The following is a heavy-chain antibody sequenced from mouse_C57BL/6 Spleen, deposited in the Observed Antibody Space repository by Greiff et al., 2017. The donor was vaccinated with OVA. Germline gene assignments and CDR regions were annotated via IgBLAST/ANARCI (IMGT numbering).Heavy chain of an antibody. V-gene: IGHV1-50*01. J-gene: IGHJ4*01. CDR1: GYTFTSYW. CDR2: IDPSGSYT. D-gene: IGHD2-3*01. Sequence: VQLQQSGAELVKPGASVKLSCKASGYTFTSYWMQWVKQRPGQGLEWIGEIDPSGSYTNYNQKFKGKATLTVDTSSSTAYMQLSSLTSEDSAVYYCARWLLLYYAMDYWGQGTSVTVSS. CDR3: ARWLLLYYAMDY.